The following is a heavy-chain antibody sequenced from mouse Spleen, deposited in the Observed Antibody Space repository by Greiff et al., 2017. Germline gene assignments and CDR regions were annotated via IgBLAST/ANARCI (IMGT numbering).Heavy chain of an antibody. D-gene: IGHD1-1*01. CDR1: GFTFSSYA. CDR3: TTTVVPNWYFDV. J-gene: IGHJ1*03. Sequence: EVQGVESGEGLVKPGGSLKLSCAASGFTFSSYAMSWVRQTPEKRLEWVAYISSGGDYIYYADTVKGRFTISRDNARNTLYLQMSSLKSEDTAMYYCTTTVVPNWYFDVWGTGTTVTVSS. V-gene: IGHV5-9-1*02. CDR2: ISSGGDYI.